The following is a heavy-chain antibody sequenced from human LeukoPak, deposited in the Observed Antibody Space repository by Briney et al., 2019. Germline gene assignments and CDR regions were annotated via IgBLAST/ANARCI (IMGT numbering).Heavy chain of an antibody. V-gene: IGHV4-4*07. J-gene: IGHJ2*01. CDR2: IYTSGST. D-gene: IGHD2-2*01. CDR1: GGSISSYY. Sequence: NPSETLSLTCTASGGSISSYYWSWIRQPAGKGLEWIGRIYTSGSTNYNPSLKSRVTMSVDTSKNQFSLKLSSVTAADTAVYYCARDIVVVPAARHWYFDLWGRGTLVTVSS. CDR3: ARDIVVVPAARHWYFDL.